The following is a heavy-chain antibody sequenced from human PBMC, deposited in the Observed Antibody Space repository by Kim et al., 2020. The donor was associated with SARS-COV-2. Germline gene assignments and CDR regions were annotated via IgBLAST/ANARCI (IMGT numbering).Heavy chain of an antibody. D-gene: IGHD5-12*01. J-gene: IGHJ5*02. CDR3: ARDKSRGGFDP. V-gene: IGHV3-21*01. CDR2: ISSSSSYI. Sequence: GGSLRLSCAASGFTFSSYSMNWVRQAPGKGLEWVSSISSSSSYIYYADSVKGRFTISRDNAKNSLYLQMNSLRAEDTAVYYCARDKSRGGFDPWGQGTLVTVSS. CDR1: GFTFSSYS.